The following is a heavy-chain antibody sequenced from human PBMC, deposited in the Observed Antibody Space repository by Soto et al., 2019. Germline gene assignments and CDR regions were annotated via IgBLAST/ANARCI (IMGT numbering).Heavy chain of an antibody. D-gene: IGHD6-13*01. CDR2: TYYRSKWYN. J-gene: IGHJ5*02. CDR3: ARVGWSGSSWYEAGWFDP. Sequence: SQTLSLTCAISGDSVSSNSAAWNWIRQSPSRGLEWLGRTYYRSKWYNDYAVSVKSRITINPDTSKNQFSLQLNSVTPEDTAVYYCARVGWSGSSWYEAGWFDPWGQGPLVTVSS. V-gene: IGHV6-1*01. CDR1: GDSVSSNSAA.